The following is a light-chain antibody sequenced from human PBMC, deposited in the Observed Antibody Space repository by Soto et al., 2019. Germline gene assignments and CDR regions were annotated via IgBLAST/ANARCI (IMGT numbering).Light chain of an antibody. CDR3: PQYDSSPLT. J-gene: IGKJ4*01. Sequence: EIVLTQSPGTLSLSPGERATLSCRASQSVSSSYLAWYQQKPGQAPRLLIYGASSRATGIPDRFSGSGSGTDFTLTISRLEPEDFAVYYCPQYDSSPLTFGGGTMVEIK. V-gene: IGKV3-20*01. CDR1: QSVSSSY. CDR2: GAS.